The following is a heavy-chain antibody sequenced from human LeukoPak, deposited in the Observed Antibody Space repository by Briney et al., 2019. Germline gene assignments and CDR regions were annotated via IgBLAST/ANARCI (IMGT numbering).Heavy chain of an antibody. CDR2: IYYSGST. V-gene: IGHV4-59*01. D-gene: IGHD3-10*01. CDR1: GGSISSYY. J-gene: IGHJ2*01. CDR3: ARRSPLGGDRVYWYFDL. Sequence: SETLSLTCTVSGGSISSYYWSWIRQPPGKGLEWIGYIYYSGSTNYNPSLKSRVTISVDTSKNQFSLKLSSVTAADTAVYYCARRSPLGGDRVYWYFDLWGRGTLVTVSS.